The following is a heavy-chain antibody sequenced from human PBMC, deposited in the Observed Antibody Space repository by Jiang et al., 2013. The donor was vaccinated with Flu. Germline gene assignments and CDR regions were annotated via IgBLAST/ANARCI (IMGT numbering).Heavy chain of an antibody. J-gene: IGHJ6*03. Sequence: VQLVESGGGVVQPGRSLRLSCAASGFTFSSYGMHWVRQAPGKGLEWVAVISYDGSNKYYADSVKGRFTISRDNSKNTLYLQMNSLRAEDTAVYYCAKGEDGYSYYYYHMDVWGKGTTVTVSS. CDR3: AKGEDGYSYYYYHMDV. CDR1: GFTFSSYG. V-gene: IGHV3-30*18. D-gene: IGHD5-24*01. CDR2: ISYDGSNK.